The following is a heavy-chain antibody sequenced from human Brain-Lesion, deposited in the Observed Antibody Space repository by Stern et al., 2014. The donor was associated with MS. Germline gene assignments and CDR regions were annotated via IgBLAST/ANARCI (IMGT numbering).Heavy chain of an antibody. V-gene: IGHV4-61*02. CDR1: GGSISSGGYY. CDR3: ARGRVVPGFQYYATDV. Sequence: VQLVESGPGLVKPSQTLSLSCTVSGGSISSGGYYWSWIRQPAGKGLEWIGRIFNSGSTSYNPSLKSRVTISIDTSKNQFSLRLNSMTAADTAVYYCARGRVVPGFQYYATDVWSQGTTVIVSS. CDR2: IFNSGST. J-gene: IGHJ6*02. D-gene: IGHD2-2*01.